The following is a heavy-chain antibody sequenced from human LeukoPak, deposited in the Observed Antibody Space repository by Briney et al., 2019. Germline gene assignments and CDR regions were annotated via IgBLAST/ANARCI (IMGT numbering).Heavy chain of an antibody. D-gene: IGHD3-22*01. J-gene: IGHJ5*02. V-gene: IGHV3-21*01. CDR3: ARSYDSSDYGYNWFDP. CDR1: GFTFSTHR. CDR2: ITGSSNFI. Sequence: GGSMTLSCAASGFTFSTHRMNWVRHAPGKGLEWVASITGSSNFIYYADSVKGRFTISRDKANNSLHLQMNSLLAEDTAVYYCARSYDSSDYGYNWFDPWGQGTLVTVSS.